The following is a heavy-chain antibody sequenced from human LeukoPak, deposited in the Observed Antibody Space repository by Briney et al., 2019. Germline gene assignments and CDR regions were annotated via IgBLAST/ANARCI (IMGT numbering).Heavy chain of an antibody. D-gene: IGHD3-10*01. Sequence: GGSLRLSCAASGFTFSSYGMHWVRQAPGKGLEWVAFIRYDGSNKYYADSVKGRFTISRDNSKNTLYLQMNSLRAEDTAVYYCAKDQLWFGEFLCYYYGMDVWGQGTTVTVSS. V-gene: IGHV3-30*02. CDR1: GFTFSSYG. CDR2: IRYDGSNK. J-gene: IGHJ6*02. CDR3: AKDQLWFGEFLCYYYGMDV.